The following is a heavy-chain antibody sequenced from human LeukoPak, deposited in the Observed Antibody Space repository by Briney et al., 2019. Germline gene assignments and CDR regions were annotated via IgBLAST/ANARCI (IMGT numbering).Heavy chain of an antibody. V-gene: IGHV3-21*01. D-gene: IGHD1-26*01. CDR1: GFTFSSYS. CDR3: ARHSPVGIYYFDY. Sequence: GGSLRLSCAASGFTFSSYSMNWARQAPGKGLEWVSFISTSSSYIYYADSVKGRFTISRDNAKKSVYLQMNSLRAEDTAVYYCARHSPVGIYYFDYWGQGTLVTVSS. CDR2: ISTSSSYI. J-gene: IGHJ4*02.